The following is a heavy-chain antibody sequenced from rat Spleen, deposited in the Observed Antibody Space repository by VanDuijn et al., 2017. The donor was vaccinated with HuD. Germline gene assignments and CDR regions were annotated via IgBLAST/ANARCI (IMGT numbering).Heavy chain of an antibody. D-gene: IGHD4-6*01. CDR1: GFTFSVYD. CDR2: ISPSAIST. Sequence: EVQLVESGGGLVQPGRSLKLSCVASGFTFSVYDMAWVRQAPTKGLEWVASISPSAISTYYRDSVKGRFTVSRDNAKSTLYLQMDSLRSEDTATYYCARHWGYWGQGVMVTVSS. V-gene: IGHV5-25*01. J-gene: IGHJ2*01. CDR3: ARHWGY.